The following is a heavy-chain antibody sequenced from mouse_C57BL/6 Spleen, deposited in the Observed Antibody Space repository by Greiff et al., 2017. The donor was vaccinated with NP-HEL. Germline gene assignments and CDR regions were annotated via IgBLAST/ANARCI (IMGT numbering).Heavy chain of an antibody. CDR1: GYTFTSYW. CDR2: IDPSDSYT. J-gene: IGHJ4*01. V-gene: IGHV1-69*01. CDR3: ARWMPSMDY. Sequence: QVQLQQPGAELVMPGASVKLSCKASGYTFTSYWMHWVKQRPGQGLEWIGEIDPSDSYTNYNQKFKGKSTLTVDKSSSTAYMQLSSLTSEDSAVYYCARWMPSMDYWGQGTSVTVSS.